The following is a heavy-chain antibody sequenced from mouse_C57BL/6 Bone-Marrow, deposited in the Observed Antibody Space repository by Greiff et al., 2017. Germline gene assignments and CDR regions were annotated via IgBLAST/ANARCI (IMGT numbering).Heavy chain of an antibody. CDR3: TDPIYDGYYFDV. Sequence: VQLQQSGAELVRPGASVKLSCTASGFNIKDDYMHWVQQRPEQGLEWIGWIDPENGDTEYASKFQGKATITADTSSNKAYLQLSSLTSGDTAVYYCTDPIYDGYYFDVWGTGTTVTVSS. V-gene: IGHV14-4*01. D-gene: IGHD2-3*01. CDR2: IDPENGDT. CDR1: GFNIKDDY. J-gene: IGHJ1*03.